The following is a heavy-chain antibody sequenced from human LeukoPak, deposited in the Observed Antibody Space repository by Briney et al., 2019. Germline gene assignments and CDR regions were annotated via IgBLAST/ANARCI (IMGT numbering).Heavy chain of an antibody. J-gene: IGHJ6*03. Sequence: SETLSLTCTVSGGSISSYYWSWIWQPPGKGLEWIGYIYYSGSTNYNPSLKSRVTISVDTSKNQFSLKLSSVTAADTAVYYCARDSGDGYYYYYYMDVWGKGTTLTVSS. CDR3: ARDSGDGYYYYYYMDV. D-gene: IGHD4-17*01. V-gene: IGHV4-59*01. CDR2: IYYSGST. CDR1: GGSISSYY.